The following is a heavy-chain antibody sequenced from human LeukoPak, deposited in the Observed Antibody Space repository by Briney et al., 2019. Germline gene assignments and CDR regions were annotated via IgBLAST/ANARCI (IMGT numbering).Heavy chain of an antibody. V-gene: IGHV4-34*01. Sequence: KPSETLSLTCAVYGGSFSGYYWSWIRQPPGKGLEWIGEINHSGSTNYNPSLKSRVTISVDTSKNQFSLKLSSVTAADTAVYYCAKDTPHSSSPTFDYWGQGTLVTVSS. J-gene: IGHJ4*02. CDR1: GGSFSGYY. D-gene: IGHD6-6*01. CDR3: AKDTPHSSSPTFDY. CDR2: INHSGST.